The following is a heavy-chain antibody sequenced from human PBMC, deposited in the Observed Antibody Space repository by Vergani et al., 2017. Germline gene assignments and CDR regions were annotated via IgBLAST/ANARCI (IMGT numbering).Heavy chain of an antibody. CDR3: ARKHISNYYDSSGYYYMGYYYGMDV. J-gene: IGHJ6*02. V-gene: IGHV4-38-2*01. CDR1: GYSIRSGYY. D-gene: IGHD3-22*01. CDR2: IYHSGST. Sequence: QVQLQESGPRLVKPSETLSLTCAVSGYSIRSGYYWGWIRQPPGKGLEWIGSIYHSGSTYYNSSLKSRVTISVDTSKNQFSLKLRSVTAADTAVYYCARKHISNYYDSSGYYYMGYYYGMDVWGQGTTVTVSS.